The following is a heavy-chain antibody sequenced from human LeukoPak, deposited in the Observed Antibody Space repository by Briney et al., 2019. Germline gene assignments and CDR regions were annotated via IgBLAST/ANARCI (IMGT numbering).Heavy chain of an antibody. V-gene: IGHV4-59*04. CDR1: SGSMNTHY. Sequence: SETLSLTCRVSSGSMNTHYWSWIRQPPGKGLEWIGYIYHSGSTYYNPSLKSRVTISVDTSKNQFSLKLSSVTAADTAVYYCARQSGQWLVRALVDYWGQGTLVTVSS. CDR3: ARQSGQWLVRALVDY. CDR2: IYHSGST. D-gene: IGHD6-19*01. J-gene: IGHJ4*02.